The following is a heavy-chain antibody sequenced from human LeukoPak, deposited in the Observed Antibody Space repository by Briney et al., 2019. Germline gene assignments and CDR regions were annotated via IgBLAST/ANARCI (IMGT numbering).Heavy chain of an antibody. CDR2: INHSGST. J-gene: IGHJ4*02. V-gene: IGHV4-34*01. CDR1: GGSFSGYY. Sequence: SETLSLTCAVYGGSFSGYYWSWIRQPPGKGLEWIGEINHSGSTNYNPSLKSRVTISVDTSKNQFSLKLSSVTAADTAVYYCARGATSGFDYWGQGTLVTVSS. CDR3: ARGATSGFDY. D-gene: IGHD5-12*01.